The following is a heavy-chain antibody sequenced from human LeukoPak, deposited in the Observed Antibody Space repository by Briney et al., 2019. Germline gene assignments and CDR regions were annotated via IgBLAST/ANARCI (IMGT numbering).Heavy chain of an antibody. Sequence: RRGGSLRLSCAASGFTFSSYWMGWVRHAPGKGLEWVANIKQDGREKYYVDSVKGRFTISRDNAKNSLYLQMNSLRAEDRAVYYCARTRGYCSSTSCLHYFDYWGQGTLVTVSS. V-gene: IGHV3-7*01. D-gene: IGHD2-2*01. J-gene: IGHJ4*02. CDR2: IKQDGREK. CDR1: GFTFSSYW. CDR3: ARTRGYCSSTSCLHYFDY.